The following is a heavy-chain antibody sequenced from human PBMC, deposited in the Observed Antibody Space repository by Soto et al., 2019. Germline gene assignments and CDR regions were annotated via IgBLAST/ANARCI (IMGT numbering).Heavy chain of an antibody. Sequence: GGSLRLSWAASGFTFSGYAMSWVRQAPGKGLEWVAVISYDGNNKYYADSVKGRFTISRDSSKNTVSLEMTSLRAEDTAVYYCAKGGRQWLVTSDFNYWGQGALVTVSS. V-gene: IGHV3-30-3*01. J-gene: IGHJ4*02. CDR2: ISYDGNNK. CDR3: AKGGRQWLVTSDFNY. D-gene: IGHD6-19*01. CDR1: GFTFSGYA.